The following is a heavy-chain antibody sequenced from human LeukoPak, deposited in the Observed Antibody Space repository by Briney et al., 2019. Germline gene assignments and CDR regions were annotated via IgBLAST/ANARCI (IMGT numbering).Heavy chain of an antibody. CDR2: ISGSGGST. CDR3: AKEDVLRFLEWPSPGMDV. V-gene: IGHV3-23*01. CDR1: GFTFSSYA. D-gene: IGHD3-3*01. Sequence: TGGSLRLSCAASGFTFSSYAMSWVRQAPGKGLEWVSAISGSGGSTYYADSVKGRFTISRDNSKNTLYLQMNSLRAEDTAVYYCAKEDVLRFLEWPSPGMDVWGQGTTVTVSS. J-gene: IGHJ6*02.